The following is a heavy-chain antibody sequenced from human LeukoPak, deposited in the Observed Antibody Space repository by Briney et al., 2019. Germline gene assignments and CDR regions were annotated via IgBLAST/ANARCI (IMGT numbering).Heavy chain of an antibody. CDR2: INHSGST. CDR3: ARHPTTENWFDP. V-gene: IGHV4-34*01. CDR1: GGSFSGYY. J-gene: IGHJ5*02. Sequence: ASETLSLTCAVYGGSFSGYYWSWIRQPPGKGLEWIGEINHSGSTNYNPSLKSRVTISVDTSKNQFSLKLSSVTAADTAVYYCARHPTTENWFDPWGQGTLVTVSS. D-gene: IGHD4-11*01.